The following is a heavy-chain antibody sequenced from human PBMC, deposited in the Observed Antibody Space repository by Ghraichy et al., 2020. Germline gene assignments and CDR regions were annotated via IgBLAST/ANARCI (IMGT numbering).Heavy chain of an antibody. Sequence: GGSLRLSCVGSGFTFSAYSMNWVRQSPGKGLEWVSSITSNSRTKSYGDSVKGRFTISRDNAQNSLYLQMNSLRDEDTAVYYCARASTVVRFFYFAGMDVWGQGTTVTVS. J-gene: IGHJ6*02. CDR2: ITSNSRTK. D-gene: IGHD4-23*01. CDR3: ARASTVVRFFYFAGMDV. CDR1: GFTFSAYS. V-gene: IGHV3-48*02.